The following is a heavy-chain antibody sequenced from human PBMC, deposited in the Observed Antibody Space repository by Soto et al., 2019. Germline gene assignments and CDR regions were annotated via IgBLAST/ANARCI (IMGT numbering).Heavy chain of an antibody. D-gene: IGHD3-3*01. CDR2: ISWNSGSI. Sequence: GGSLRLSCAASGFTFDDYAMHWVRQAPGKGLEWVSGISWNSGSIGYADSVKGRFTISRDNAKNSLYLQMNSLRAEDTALYYCAKEGNLRFLEWLFPVYMDVWGKGTTVTVSS. V-gene: IGHV3-9*01. CDR3: AKEGNLRFLEWLFPVYMDV. CDR1: GFTFDDYA. J-gene: IGHJ6*03.